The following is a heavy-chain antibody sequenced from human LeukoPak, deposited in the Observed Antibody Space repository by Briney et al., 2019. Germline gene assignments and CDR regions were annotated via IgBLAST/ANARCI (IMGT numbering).Heavy chain of an antibody. CDR3: ARGRNLPYPGRRYCSSTSCHRGFDY. J-gene: IGHJ4*02. V-gene: IGHV4-34*01. D-gene: IGHD2-2*02. CDR2: INHSGST. Sequence: SETLSLTCAVYGGSFSGYYWSWIRQPPGKGLEWIGEINHSGSTNYNPSLKSRVTISVDTSKNQFSLKLSSVTAADTAVYYCARGRNLPYPGRRYCSSTSCHRGFDYWGQGTLVTVSS. CDR1: GGSFSGYY.